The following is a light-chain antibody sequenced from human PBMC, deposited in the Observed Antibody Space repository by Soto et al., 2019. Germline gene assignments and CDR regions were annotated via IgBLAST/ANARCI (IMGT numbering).Light chain of an antibody. CDR2: NND. CDR1: GSNIGPNY. CDR3: AAWDDSLSGRV. Sequence: QSVLTQPPSASGTPGQRVTISCSGSGSNIGPNYVYWFQQFPGTAPKLLIYNNDQRPSGVPDRFSGSKSGTSASLDISGLRSEDEADYYCAAWDDSLSGRVFGGGTQLTVL. J-gene: IGLJ3*02. V-gene: IGLV1-47*02.